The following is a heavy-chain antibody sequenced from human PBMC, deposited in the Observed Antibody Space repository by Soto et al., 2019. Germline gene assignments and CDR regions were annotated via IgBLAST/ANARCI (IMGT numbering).Heavy chain of an antibody. D-gene: IGHD2-15*01. CDR1: GFTFRMYW. CDR2: INDDGIST. V-gene: IGHV3-74*01. Sequence: GGSLRLSCAASGFTFRMYWMHWVRQAPGKGPEWVSRINDDGISTNYADSVKGRFTISRDNAKNTLYLQMNALRVEDTGVYYCARWPRPAATATGAFWGQGTLVTVSS. CDR3: ARWPRPAATATGAF. J-gene: IGHJ4*02.